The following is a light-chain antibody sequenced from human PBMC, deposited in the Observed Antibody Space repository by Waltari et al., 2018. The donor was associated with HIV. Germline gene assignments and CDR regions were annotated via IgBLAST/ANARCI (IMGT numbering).Light chain of an antibody. CDR1: ALTNQF. CDR3: QSADNSETNPVV. CDR2: KDT. Sequence: SSELTQPPSVSVSPGQTARITSSGGALTNQFTYWYQQKSGQAPVLIIYKDTERPSGVPERFSASTSGTIVTLTIGEVQAEDEADYYCQSADNSETNPVVFGGGTKLTVL. J-gene: IGLJ3*02. V-gene: IGLV3-25*03.